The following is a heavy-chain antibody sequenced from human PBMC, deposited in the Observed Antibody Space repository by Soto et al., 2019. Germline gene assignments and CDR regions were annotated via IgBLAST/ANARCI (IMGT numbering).Heavy chain of an antibody. V-gene: IGHV3-30-3*01. CDR3: ARTKGVVPDYYGMDV. J-gene: IGHJ6*02. D-gene: IGHD3-10*01. CDR2: IAYDETNK. Sequence: QVQLVESGGGVVQPGRSLRLSCAASGFTFSTYAMYWVRQAPGKGLEWVAVIAYDETNKYYADSVKGRCTISRDNSKNTLYLQMNSLRAEDTAVYYCARTKGVVPDYYGMDVWGQGTTVTVSS. CDR1: GFTFSTYA.